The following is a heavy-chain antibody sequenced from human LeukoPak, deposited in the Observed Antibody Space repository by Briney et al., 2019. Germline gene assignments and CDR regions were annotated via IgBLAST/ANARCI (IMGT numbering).Heavy chain of an antibody. D-gene: IGHD3-22*01. CDR2: IYHRGST. CDR3: ARGPWNYDSSGYYYRVFQH. Sequence: SETLSLTCTVSGYSISSDYYWGWIRQPPGKGLEWIGNIYHRGSTYYNPSLKSRVTISVDRSKNQFSLKLSSVTAADTAVYYCARGPWNYDSSGYYYRVFQHWGQGTLVTVSS. J-gene: IGHJ1*01. CDR1: GYSISSDYY. V-gene: IGHV4-38-2*02.